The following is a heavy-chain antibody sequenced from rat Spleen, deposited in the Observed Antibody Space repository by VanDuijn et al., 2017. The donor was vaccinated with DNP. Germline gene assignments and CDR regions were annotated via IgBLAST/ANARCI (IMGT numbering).Heavy chain of an antibody. CDR3: VRWNSGHFEN. CDR1: GFTFSNYD. CDR2: ISYDGSST. J-gene: IGHJ2*01. Sequence: EVQLVESGGGLVQPGRSMKLSCAASGFTFSNYDMAWVRQAPKKGLEWVATISYDGSSTYYRDSVKGRFTISRDNAKSTLYLQMNSLRSEDMATYYCVRWNSGHFENWGQGVMVTVSS. V-gene: IGHV5-22*01. D-gene: IGHD4-3*01.